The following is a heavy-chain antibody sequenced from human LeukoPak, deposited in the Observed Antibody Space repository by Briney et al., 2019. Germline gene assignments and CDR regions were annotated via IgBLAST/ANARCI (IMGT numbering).Heavy chain of an antibody. D-gene: IGHD3-22*01. CDR1: GFTFSNYG. V-gene: IGHV3-33*01. CDR3: ARSYYYDSSHTADY. Sequence: PGRSLRLSCAASGFTFSNYGMHWVRQAPGKGLEWVAYIWYDGSNKYYTDSVKGRFTISRDNSENTLYLQMNSLRAEDTAVYYCARSYYYDSSHTADYWGQGTLVTVS. CDR2: IWYDGSNK. J-gene: IGHJ4*02.